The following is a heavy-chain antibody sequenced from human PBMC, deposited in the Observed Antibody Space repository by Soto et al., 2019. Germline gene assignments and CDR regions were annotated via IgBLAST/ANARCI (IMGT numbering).Heavy chain of an antibody. CDR2: ISYDGSNK. J-gene: IGHJ6*02. D-gene: IGHD1-7*01. CDR1: GFTFSSYA. Sequence: GGSLRLSCAASGFTFSSYAMHWVRQAPGKGLEWVAVISYDGSNKYYADSVKGRFTISRDNSKNTLYLQMNSLRAEDTAVYYCARTPNPYNWSYEARPGHYGMDVWGQGTTVTVS. CDR3: ARTPNPYNWSYEARPGHYGMDV. V-gene: IGHV3-30-3*01.